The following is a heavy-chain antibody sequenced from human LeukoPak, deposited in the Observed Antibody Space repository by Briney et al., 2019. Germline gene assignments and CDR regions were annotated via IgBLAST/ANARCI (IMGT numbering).Heavy chain of an antibody. CDR3: ARDYRVTIFGVVLGSWFDP. D-gene: IGHD3-3*01. CDR2: IYHSGST. V-gene: IGHV4-30-2*01. J-gene: IGHJ5*02. CDR1: GGSISSGGYY. Sequence: PSQTLSLTCTVSGGSISSGGYYWSWIRQPPGKGLEWIGYIYHSGSTYYNPSLKSRVTISVDRSKNQFSLKLSSVTAADTAVYYCARDYRVTIFGVVLGSWFDPWGQGTLVTVSS.